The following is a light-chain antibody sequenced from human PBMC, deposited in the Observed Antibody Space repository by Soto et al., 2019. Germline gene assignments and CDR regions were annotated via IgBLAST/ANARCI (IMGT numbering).Light chain of an antibody. CDR1: SSNVGAGSD. Sequence: QSVLTQPPSVSGAPGQRVTISCTGSSSNVGAGSDVHWYQQLPGTAPKLPIFGSTYRPSGVPDRFSGSKSDTSASLAIAGLQAEDEADYYCQAYDNSLSGHVFGGGTQLTVL. CDR3: QAYDNSLSGHV. CDR2: GST. J-gene: IGLJ2*01. V-gene: IGLV1-40*01.